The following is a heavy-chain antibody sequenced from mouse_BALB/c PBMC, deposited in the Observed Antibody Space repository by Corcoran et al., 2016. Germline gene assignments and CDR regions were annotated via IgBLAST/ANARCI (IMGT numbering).Heavy chain of an antibody. V-gene: IGHV14-3*02. CDR2: IDPANGNT. CDR1: GFNIKDTY. Sequence: EVQLQQSGAELVKPGASVKLSCTASGFNIKDTYMHWVKQRPEQGLEWIGRIDPANGNTTYDPKYPGKATITADTSANTAYLQLSSLTTEDTAGYYWARWYCYFDGWRAGTTATASS. CDR3: ARWYCYFDG. J-gene: IGHJ1*01.